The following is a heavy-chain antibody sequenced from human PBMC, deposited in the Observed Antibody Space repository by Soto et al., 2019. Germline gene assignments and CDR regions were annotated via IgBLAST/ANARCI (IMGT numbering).Heavy chain of an antibody. CDR3: ARVELSNQYSSSSFYYYYGMDV. CDR1: GGSISSGGYY. Sequence: QVQLQESGPGLVKPSQTLSLTCTVSGGSISSGGYYWSWIRQHPGKGLEWIGYIYYSGSTYYNPSLKSRVTISVDTSKNQFSLKLSSVTAADTAVYYCARVELSNQYSSSSFYYYYGMDVWGQGTTVTVSS. J-gene: IGHJ6*02. V-gene: IGHV4-31*03. D-gene: IGHD6-6*01. CDR2: IYYSGST.